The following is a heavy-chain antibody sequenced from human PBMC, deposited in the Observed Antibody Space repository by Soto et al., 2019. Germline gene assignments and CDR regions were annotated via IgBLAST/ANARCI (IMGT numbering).Heavy chain of an antibody. CDR1: GYTFTSYY. Sequence: ASVKVSCKASGYTFTSYYMHWVRQAPGQGLEWMGIINPSGGSTSYAQKFQGRVTMTRDTSTSTVYMELSSLRSEDAAVYYCARDRDYYGSGSPVYWFDPWGQGTLVTVSS. J-gene: IGHJ5*02. CDR3: ARDRDYYGSGSPVYWFDP. D-gene: IGHD3-10*01. CDR2: INPSGGST. V-gene: IGHV1-46*01.